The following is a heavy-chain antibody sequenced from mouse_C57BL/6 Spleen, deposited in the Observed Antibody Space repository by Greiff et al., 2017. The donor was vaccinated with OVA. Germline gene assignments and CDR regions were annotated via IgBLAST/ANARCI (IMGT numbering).Heavy chain of an antibody. CDR2: INYDGSST. CDR1: GFTFSDYY. CDR3: ARDLGYDYDGYFDV. J-gene: IGHJ1*03. V-gene: IGHV5-16*01. D-gene: IGHD2-4*01. Sequence: EVHLVESEGGLVQPGSSMKLSCTASGFTFSDYYMAWVRQVPEKGLEWVANINYDGSSTYYLDSLKSRFIISRDNAKNILYLQMSSLKSEDTATYYCARDLGYDYDGYFDVWGTGTTVTVSS.